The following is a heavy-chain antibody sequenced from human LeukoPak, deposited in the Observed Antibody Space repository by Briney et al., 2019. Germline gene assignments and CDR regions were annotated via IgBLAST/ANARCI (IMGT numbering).Heavy chain of an antibody. CDR1: GFSFTSNW. CDR3: ARQYGRPFDY. D-gene: IGHD4-17*01. V-gene: IGHV5-51*01. J-gene: IGHJ4*02. Sequence: GESLKISCKGSGFSFTSNWIAWVRQMPGKGLEWMGIIYPGDPDTRYSPSFQGQVTISADKSISTAYLQWSSLKASDTAMYYCARQYGRPFDYWGQGTLVTVSS. CDR2: IYPGDPDT.